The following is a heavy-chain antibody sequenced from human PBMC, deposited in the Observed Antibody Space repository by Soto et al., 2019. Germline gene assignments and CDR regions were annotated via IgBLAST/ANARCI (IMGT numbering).Heavy chain of an antibody. CDR3: ARGGLDIVVVPANWYFDL. CDR1: GGSVTSDSYY. CDR2: IYYSGST. Sequence: SETLALTCTVSGGSVTSDSYYWSWIRQPPGKGLEWIGYIYYSGSTNYNPSLKSRVTISVDTSKKQFSLKLSSVTAADTAVYYCARGGLDIVVVPANWYFDLWGRGTLVT. J-gene: IGHJ2*01. V-gene: IGHV4-61*01. D-gene: IGHD2-2*03.